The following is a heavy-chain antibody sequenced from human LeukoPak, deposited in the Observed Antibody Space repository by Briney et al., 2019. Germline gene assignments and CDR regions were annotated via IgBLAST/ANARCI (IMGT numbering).Heavy chain of an antibody. CDR2: MNPNSGNT. CDR1: GYTFTSYD. CDR3: ARGVAARPKVKNYYYMDV. Sequence: XCKAXGYTFTSYDINWVRQATGQGLEWMGWMNPNSGNTGYAQKFQGRVTITRNNSIRTAYMELSSLRSEDTAVYYCARGVAARPKVKNYYYMDVWGKGTTVTVSS. V-gene: IGHV1-8*03. D-gene: IGHD6-6*01. J-gene: IGHJ6*03.